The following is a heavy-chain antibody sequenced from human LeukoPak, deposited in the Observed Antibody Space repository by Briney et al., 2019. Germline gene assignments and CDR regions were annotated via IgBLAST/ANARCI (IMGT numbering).Heavy chain of an antibody. Sequence: SVKVSCKASGGTFSSYAISWVRQAPGQGLEWMGRIIPILGIANYAQKFQGRVTNTADKSTSTAYMELSSLRSDDTAVYYCARGLYSGSSTADYWGQGTLVTVSS. CDR1: GGTFSSYA. V-gene: IGHV1-69*04. CDR2: IIPILGIA. D-gene: IGHD1-26*01. J-gene: IGHJ4*02. CDR3: ARGLYSGSSTADY.